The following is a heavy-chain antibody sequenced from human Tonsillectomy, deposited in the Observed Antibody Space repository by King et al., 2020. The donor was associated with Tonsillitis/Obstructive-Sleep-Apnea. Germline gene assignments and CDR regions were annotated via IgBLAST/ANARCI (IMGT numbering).Heavy chain of an antibody. V-gene: IGHV1-69*01. Sequence: QLVQSGAEVKKPGSSVKVSCKASGGTFSSYAISWVRQAPGQGLEWMGGVIPIFGTANYAQKFQGRVTITADESPGTAYMGLGGLRSEDTAVYYCASGGNSRFDYWGQGTLVTVSS. CDR1: GGTFSSYA. J-gene: IGHJ4*02. D-gene: IGHD4-23*01. CDR2: VIPIFGTA. CDR3: ASGGNSRFDY.